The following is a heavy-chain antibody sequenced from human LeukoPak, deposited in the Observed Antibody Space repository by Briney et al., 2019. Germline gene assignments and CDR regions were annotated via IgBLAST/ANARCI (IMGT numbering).Heavy chain of an antibody. D-gene: IGHD6-13*01. J-gene: IGHJ4*02. CDR3: AKLVVGSWAYYFDY. CDR1: GFTFSSYA. Sequence: PGGSLRLSCAASGFTFSSYAMHWVRQAPGKGLEWVAVISYDGSNKYYADSVKGRFTISRDNSKNTLYLQMNSLRAEDTAVYYCAKLVVGSWAYYFDYWGQGTLVTVSS. CDR2: ISYDGSNK. V-gene: IGHV3-30-3*02.